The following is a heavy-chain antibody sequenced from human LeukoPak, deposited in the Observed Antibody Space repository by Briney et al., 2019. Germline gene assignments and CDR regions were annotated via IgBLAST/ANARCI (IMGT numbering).Heavy chain of an antibody. J-gene: IGHJ3*02. D-gene: IGHD2-2*02. CDR2: IYPGDSDT. CDR1: GYSFTSYW. CDR3: ATAILRRCSSTSCYKRDDAFDI. Sequence: GESLKISCKGSGYSFTSYWIGWVRQMPGKGLEWMGIIYPGDSDTRYSPSFQGQVTISADKSIRPAYLQWSSLKASDTAMYYCATAILRRCSSTSCYKRDDAFDIWGQGTMITVSS. V-gene: IGHV5-51*01.